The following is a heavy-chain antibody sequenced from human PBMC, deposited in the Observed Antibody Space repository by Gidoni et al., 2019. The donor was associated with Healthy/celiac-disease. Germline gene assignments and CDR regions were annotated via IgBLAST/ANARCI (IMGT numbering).Heavy chain of an antibody. Sequence: GLTFSSYGMHWVRQAPGKGLEWVAVIWYDGSNKYYADSVKGRFTISRDNSKNTLYLQMNSLRSEATAVYYCARERVVVVTAMYYYYYGMDVWGQGTTVTVSS. CDR2: IWYDGSNK. CDR1: GLTFSSYG. CDR3: ARERVVVVTAMYYYYYGMDV. J-gene: IGHJ6*02. D-gene: IGHD2-21*02. V-gene: IGHV3-33*01.